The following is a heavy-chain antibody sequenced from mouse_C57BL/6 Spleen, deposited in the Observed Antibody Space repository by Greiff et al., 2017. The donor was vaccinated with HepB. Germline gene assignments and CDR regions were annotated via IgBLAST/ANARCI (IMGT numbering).Heavy chain of an antibody. J-gene: IGHJ1*03. CDR3: AREFYYGSSSYWYFDV. V-gene: IGHV5-17*01. CDR1: GFTFSDYG. Sequence: EVKLMESGGGLVKPGGSLKLSCAASGFTFSDYGMHWVRQAPEKGLEWVAYISSGSSTIYYADTVKGRFTISRDNAKNTLFLQMTSLRSEDTAMYYCAREFYYGSSSYWYFDVWGTGTTVTVSS. D-gene: IGHD1-1*01. CDR2: ISSGSSTI.